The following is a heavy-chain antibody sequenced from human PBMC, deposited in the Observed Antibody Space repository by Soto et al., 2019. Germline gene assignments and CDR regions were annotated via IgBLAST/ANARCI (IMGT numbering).Heavy chain of an antibody. CDR3: ARYPPGTYYGMDV. Sequence: PGESLKLSCKGSGYSFTSYWIGWVRQMPGKGLEWMGIIYPGDSDTRYSPSFQGQVTISADKSISTAYLQWSSLKASDTAMYYCARYPPGTYYGMDVWGQGTTVTVSS. D-gene: IGHD2-2*01. CDR2: IYPGDSDT. CDR1: GYSFTSYW. V-gene: IGHV5-51*01. J-gene: IGHJ6*02.